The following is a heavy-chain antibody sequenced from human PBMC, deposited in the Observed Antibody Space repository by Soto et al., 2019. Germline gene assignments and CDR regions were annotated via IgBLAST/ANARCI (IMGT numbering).Heavy chain of an antibody. Sequence: EVQLLESGGGLEQPGGSLRLSCAASGFTFNSYAMTWVRQAPGKGLEWVSAISGSGGYTYYADSVKGRFTISRDNSKYTLFLQMNSLTAEDTAIYYCAKERYYDYVWATYYYYGMDVWGQGATVTVSS. D-gene: IGHD3-16*01. CDR3: AKERYYDYVWATYYYYGMDV. CDR1: GFTFNSYA. V-gene: IGHV3-23*01. J-gene: IGHJ6*02. CDR2: ISGSGGYT.